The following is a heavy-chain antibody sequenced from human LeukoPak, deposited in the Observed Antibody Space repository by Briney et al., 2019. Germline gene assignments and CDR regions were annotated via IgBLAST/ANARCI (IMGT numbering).Heavy chain of an antibody. Sequence: PSETLSPTCAVYGGSFSGYYWNWIRQPPGKGLEWIGEINHSGGTNYNPSLKSRVTISVDTSKNQFSLKLGSVTAADTAVYYCARGAAAGPGWRPFGYWGQGTLVTVSS. J-gene: IGHJ4*02. CDR3: ARGAAAGPGWRPFGY. V-gene: IGHV4-34*01. CDR1: GGSFSGYY. D-gene: IGHD6-13*01. CDR2: INHSGGT.